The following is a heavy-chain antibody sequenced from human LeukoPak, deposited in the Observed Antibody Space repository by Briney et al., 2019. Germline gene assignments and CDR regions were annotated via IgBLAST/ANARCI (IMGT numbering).Heavy chain of an antibody. CDR2: IYSDGST. J-gene: IGHJ6*02. CDR3: ARELVDIVVVPAAKPTYYYYGLDV. CDR1: GFTFSAYS. Sequence: GGSLRLSCAASGFTFSAYSMTWVRQAPGKGLEWVSIIYSDGSTYYADSVKGRFTISTHNSKNTLYLQMNSLTAEDTAVYYCARELVDIVVVPAAKPTYYYYGLDVWGQGTTVTVSS. D-gene: IGHD2-2*03. V-gene: IGHV3-53*04.